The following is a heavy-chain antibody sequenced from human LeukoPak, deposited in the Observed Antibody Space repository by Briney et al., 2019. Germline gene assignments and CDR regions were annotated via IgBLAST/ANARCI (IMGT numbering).Heavy chain of an antibody. CDR3: APGRAMVRGVIWFDP. D-gene: IGHD3-10*01. CDR2: INSDGSST. CDR1: GFTLSSYW. J-gene: IGHJ5*02. Sequence: GGSLRLSCAASGFTLSSYWMHWVRQAPGKGLVWVSRINSDGSSTSYADSVKGRFTISRDNAKNTLYLQMNSLRAEDTAVYYCAPGRAMVRGVIWFDPWGQGTLVTVSS. V-gene: IGHV3-74*01.